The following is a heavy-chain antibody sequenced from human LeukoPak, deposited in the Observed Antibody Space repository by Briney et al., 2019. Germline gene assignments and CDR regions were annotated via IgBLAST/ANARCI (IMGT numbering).Heavy chain of an antibody. CDR3: ARGRGCSSMSCYPDY. D-gene: IGHD2-2*01. J-gene: IGHJ4*02. Sequence: PGGSLRLSCAASGFSFGGYSINGVRQAPGRGLGRVSSISPSSTYISYADSVKGRFTISRDNAKNSLYLQMNRLRAEDTAVYYCARGRGCSSMSCYPDYWGQGTLVTVSS. CDR1: GFSFGGYS. V-gene: IGHV3-21*06. CDR2: ISPSSTYI.